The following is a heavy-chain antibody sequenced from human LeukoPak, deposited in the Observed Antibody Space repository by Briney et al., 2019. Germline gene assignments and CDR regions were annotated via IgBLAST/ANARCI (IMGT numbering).Heavy chain of an antibody. CDR1: GFTFSSYA. V-gene: IGHV3-30-3*01. CDR3: ARARLYGSGLRGMDV. CDR2: ISYDGSNK. Sequence: GRSLRLSCTASGFTFSSYAMHWVRQAPGKGLEWVAVISYDGSNKYYADSVKGRFTISRDNSKNTLYLQMNSLRAEDTAVYYCARARLYGSGLRGMDVWGQGTTVTVSS. D-gene: IGHD3-10*01. J-gene: IGHJ6*02.